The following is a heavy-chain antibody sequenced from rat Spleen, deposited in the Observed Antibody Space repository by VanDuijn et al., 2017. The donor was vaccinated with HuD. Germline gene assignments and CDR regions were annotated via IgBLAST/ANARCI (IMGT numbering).Heavy chain of an antibody. CDR1: GFSLGNYG. Sequence: QVQLKESGPGLVQPSRTLSLTCTVSGFSLGNYGVSWVRQPPGKGLEWIAAIWGDGSTHYNSVFKSRLSISRDTSKSQVLLKMNSLHTADTAMYFWAREGPFNPFAYWGQGTLVTVSS. CDR3: AREGPFNPFAY. D-gene: IGHD1-3*01. J-gene: IGHJ3*01. V-gene: IGHV2-15*01. CDR2: IWGDGST.